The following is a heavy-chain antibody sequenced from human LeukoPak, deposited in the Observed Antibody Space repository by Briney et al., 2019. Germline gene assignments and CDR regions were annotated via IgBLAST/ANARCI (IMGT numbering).Heavy chain of an antibody. Sequence: PSETLSLTCAVSGGSISSSNWWSWVRQPPGKGLEWIGEIYHSGSTNYNPSLKSRVTISVDKSKNQFSLKLSSVTAADTAVYYCARVAERYLFGAVAGTGQLDYWGQGTLVTVSS. CDR1: GGSISSSNW. D-gene: IGHD6-19*01. CDR3: ARVAERYLFGAVAGTGQLDY. V-gene: IGHV4-4*02. CDR2: IYHSGST. J-gene: IGHJ4*02.